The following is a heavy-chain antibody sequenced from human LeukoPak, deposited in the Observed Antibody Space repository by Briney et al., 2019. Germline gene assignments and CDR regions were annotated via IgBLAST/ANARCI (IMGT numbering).Heavy chain of an antibody. J-gene: IGHJ3*02. CDR3: ARDTGRYYDSRGYYSTDAFDI. CDR2: IYYSGST. Sequence: PSETLSLTCTVSGGSISSYYWSWIRQPPGKGLEWIGYIYYSGSTNYNPSLKSRVTISVDTSKNQFSLKLSPVTAADTAVYYCARDTGRYYDSRGYYSTDAFDIWGQGTMVTVSS. V-gene: IGHV4-59*01. CDR1: GGSISSYY. D-gene: IGHD3-22*01.